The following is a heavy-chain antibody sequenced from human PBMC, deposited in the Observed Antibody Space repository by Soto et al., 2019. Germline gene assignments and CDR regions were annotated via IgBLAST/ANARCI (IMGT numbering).Heavy chain of an antibody. Sequence: SETLSLTCTVSGGSISSYYWSWIRQPPGKGLEWIGYIYYSGSTNYNPSLKSRVTISVDTSKNQFSLKLSSVTAADTAVYYCARVPPLGGYNWFDPWGQGTLVTVS. CDR3: ARVPPLGGYNWFDP. CDR2: IYYSGST. D-gene: IGHD3-3*01. J-gene: IGHJ5*02. CDR1: GGSISSYY. V-gene: IGHV4-59*08.